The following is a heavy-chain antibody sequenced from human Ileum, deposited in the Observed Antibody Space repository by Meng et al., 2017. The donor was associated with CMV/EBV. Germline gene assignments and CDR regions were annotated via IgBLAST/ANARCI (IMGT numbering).Heavy chain of an antibody. J-gene: IGHJ4*02. CDR1: GFTFSSYA. Sequence: GGSLTLSCAASGFTFSSYARSWVRQAPAKGLEWVSAISGSGGSTYYADSVNGRFTITRDNSKNTLYLQMNSLIAEDTAVYYCAKGMQQWLVREIDYWGQGTLVTVSS. V-gene: IGHV3-23*01. D-gene: IGHD6-19*01. CDR3: AKGMQQWLVREIDY. CDR2: ISGSGGST.